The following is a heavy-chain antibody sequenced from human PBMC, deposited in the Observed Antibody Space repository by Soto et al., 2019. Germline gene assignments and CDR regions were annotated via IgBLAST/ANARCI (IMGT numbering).Heavy chain of an antibody. V-gene: IGHV1-69*13. J-gene: IGHJ4*02. CDR1: GGTFSSYA. Sequence: SVKFSCKASGGTFSSYAISWVRQAPGQGLEWMGGIIPIFGTANYAQKFQGRVTITADESTSTAYMELSSLRSEDTAVYYCRSEFSGYDPYFDYWGQGTLVTVSS. D-gene: IGHD5-12*01. CDR2: IIPIFGTA. CDR3: RSEFSGYDPYFDY.